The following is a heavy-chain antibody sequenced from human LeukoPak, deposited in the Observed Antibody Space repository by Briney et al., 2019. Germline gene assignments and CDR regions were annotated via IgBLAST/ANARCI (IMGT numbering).Heavy chain of an antibody. CDR3: AREGADDAYAFDI. V-gene: IGHV4-31*03. CDR2: IYYSGST. CDR1: GGSISSGGYY. Sequence: SETLSLTCTVSGGSISSGGYYWSWIRQHPGTGLEWIGYIYYSGSTYYNPSLKSRVTISVDTSKNQFSLKLSSVTAADTAVYYCAREGADDAYAFDIWGQGTMVTVSS. D-gene: IGHD1-26*01. J-gene: IGHJ3*02.